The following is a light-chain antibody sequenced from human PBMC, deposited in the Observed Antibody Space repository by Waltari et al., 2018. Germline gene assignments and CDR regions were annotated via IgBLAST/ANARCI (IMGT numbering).Light chain of an antibody. CDR3: QQYNYWPT. CDR1: QNVSFN. J-gene: IGKJ4*01. V-gene: IGKV3-15*01. Sequence: ELVMTQSPATLSLSPGERAPLSCKDSQNVSFNFAWYPKKPDQAPRLLIYGAANRATGIPATFSASGSGTDFTRTISSLRSEDYAVYFCQQYNYWPTFGGGTKIEIK. CDR2: GAA.